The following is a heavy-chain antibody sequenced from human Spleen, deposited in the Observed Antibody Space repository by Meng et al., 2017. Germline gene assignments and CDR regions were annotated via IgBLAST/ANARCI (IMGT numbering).Heavy chain of an antibody. CDR2: INHRVNT. Sequence: GQLNRGGAGLLKPSESLSLTCVVAGGSFSDYYWSWTRQPPGKGLEWIGEINHRVNTNYNSFLESRVTISVDTSQNSLSLKLSSVTAADSAVYYCARGPTTVAHDFDYWGQGTLVTVSS. D-gene: IGHD4-11*01. CDR1: GGSFSDYY. J-gene: IGHJ4*02. CDR3: ARGPTTVAHDFDY. V-gene: IGHV4-34*01.